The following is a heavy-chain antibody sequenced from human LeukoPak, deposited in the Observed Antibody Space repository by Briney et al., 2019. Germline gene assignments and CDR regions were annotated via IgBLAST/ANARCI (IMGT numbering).Heavy chain of an antibody. V-gene: IGHV1-69*04. CDR1: GYTFTSYG. J-gene: IGHJ3*02. D-gene: IGHD3-3*01. Sequence: SVKVSCKASGYTFTSYGISWVRQAPGQGLEWMGRIIPILGIANYAQKFQGRVTITADKSTSTAYMELSSLRSEDTAVYYCAGTIFGVVISAFDIWGQGTMVTVSS. CDR3: AGTIFGVVISAFDI. CDR2: IIPILGIA.